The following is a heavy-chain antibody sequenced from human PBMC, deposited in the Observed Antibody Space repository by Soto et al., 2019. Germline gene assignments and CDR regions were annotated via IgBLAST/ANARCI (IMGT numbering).Heavy chain of an antibody. CDR1: GFTFSSYA. CDR3: VKSRGGNNFDFFD. D-gene: IGHD5-12*01. Sequence: GGSLRLSCSASGFTFSSYAMHWVRQAPGKGLEYVSGVRGNGDPPFYADSVKGRFTISRDNSKNTLYLQMSGLSADDTAVYYCVKSRGGNNFDFFDWGQGALVTVS. V-gene: IGHV3-64D*06. CDR2: VRGNGDPP. J-gene: IGHJ4*02.